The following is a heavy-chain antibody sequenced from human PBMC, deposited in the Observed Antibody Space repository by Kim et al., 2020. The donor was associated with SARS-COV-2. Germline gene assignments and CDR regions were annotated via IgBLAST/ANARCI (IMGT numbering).Heavy chain of an antibody. D-gene: IGHD3-22*01. V-gene: IGHV5-51*01. CDR3: SRHRSPDYDSSGSDWDAFDI. CDR2: IYPGDSDT. Sequence: GESLKISCKGSGYSFTSYWIGWVRQMPGKGLEWMGIIYPGDSDTRYRPSFQGQVTISADKSISTAYLQWSSLKASDTGMYYCSRHRSPDYDSSGSDWDAFDIWGQGTKVTVSS. CDR1: GYSFTSYW. J-gene: IGHJ3*02.